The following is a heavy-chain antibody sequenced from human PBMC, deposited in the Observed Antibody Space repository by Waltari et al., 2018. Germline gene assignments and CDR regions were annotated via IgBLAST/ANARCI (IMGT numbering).Heavy chain of an antibody. CDR1: GYTFTSYD. D-gene: IGHD2-2*01. Sequence: QVQLVQSGAEVKKPGASVKVSCKASGYTFTSYDINWVRPATGKGLEWMGWMNPNSGNTGYAQKFQGRVTITRNTSISTAYMELSSLRSEDTAVYYCARSLPAASFSYYYYYMDVWGQGTMVTVSS. V-gene: IGHV1-8*03. CDR3: ARSLPAASFSYYYYYMDV. CDR2: MNPNSGNT. J-gene: IGHJ6*03.